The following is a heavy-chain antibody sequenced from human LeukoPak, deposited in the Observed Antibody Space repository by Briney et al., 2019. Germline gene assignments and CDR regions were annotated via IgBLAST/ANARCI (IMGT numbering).Heavy chain of an antibody. J-gene: IGHJ5*02. CDR3: ARGPYAYTSSATLGSYNWFDP. CDR1: GYSFPNYW. Sequence: GESLKISCKGSGYSFPNYWIGWVRQMPGKSLEWMGIIYPGDSHTRYSPSFQDQVTISVDKSISTAYLQWSSLKASDTAMYYCARGPYAYTSSATLGSYNWFDPWGQGSLVTVSS. CDR2: IYPGDSHT. V-gene: IGHV5-51*01. D-gene: IGHD2-2*02.